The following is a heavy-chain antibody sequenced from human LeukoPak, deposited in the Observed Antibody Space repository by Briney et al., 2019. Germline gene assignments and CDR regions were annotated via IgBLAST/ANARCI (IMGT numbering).Heavy chain of an antibody. CDR3: ARDQGCGSSEFDY. J-gene: IGHJ4*02. V-gene: IGHV3-21*01. Sequence: GGSLRLSCAASGFTFSSYSMNWVRQAPGKGLEWVSSISSSSSYIYYADSVKGRFTISRDNAKNSLYLQMNSLRAEDTAVYYCARDQGCGSSEFDYWGQGTLVTVSS. CDR1: GFTFSSYS. CDR2: ISSSSSYI. D-gene: IGHD6-6*01.